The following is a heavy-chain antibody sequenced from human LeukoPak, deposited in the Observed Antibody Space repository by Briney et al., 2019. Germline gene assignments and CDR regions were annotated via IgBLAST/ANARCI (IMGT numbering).Heavy chain of an antibody. V-gene: IGHV3-7*01. CDR2: IKRDGSEK. CDR1: GFTFSTYW. D-gene: IGHD2/OR15-2a*01. J-gene: IGHJ4*02. CDR3: AKWGPYCNSNYCPALDY. Sequence: GGSLRLSCAASGFTFSTYWMSWVRQAPGKGLEWVANIKRDGSEKYYGDSVKGRLTISRDNAENSLFLQMNSLRADDTAVYYCAKWGPYCNSNYCPALDYWGQGALVTVSS.